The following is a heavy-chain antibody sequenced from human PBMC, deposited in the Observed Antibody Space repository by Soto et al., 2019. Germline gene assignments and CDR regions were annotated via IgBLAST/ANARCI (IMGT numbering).Heavy chain of an antibody. Sequence: EVQLLESGGGLVQPGGSLRLSCAASGFTFSSYGMTWVRQAPGKGLEWVSFSSATGAGTYYADSVKGRFTISRDNSKNTLYLQMTSLRADATAVYYCAKDRRAGGNYGFYSDFWCQGARVIVSS. D-gene: IGHD1-7*01. CDR3: AKDRRAGGNYGFYSDF. CDR2: SSATGAGT. J-gene: IGHJ4*02. CDR1: GFTFSSYG. V-gene: IGHV3-23*01.